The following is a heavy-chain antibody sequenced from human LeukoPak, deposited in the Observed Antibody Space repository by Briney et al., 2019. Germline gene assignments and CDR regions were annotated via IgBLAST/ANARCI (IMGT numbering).Heavy chain of an antibody. CDR1: GFTFSTYW. J-gene: IGHJ4*02. V-gene: IGHV3-74*01. CDR2: INTDGSIT. Sequence: GGSLRLSCAASGFTFSTYWMHWVRQAPGKGLVWVSHINTDGSITGYADSVKGRFTISRDNAKNTLYLQMNSLRAEDTAVYYCAKVGFSEMEWLLYSDHWGQGTLVTVSS. CDR3: AKVGFSEMEWLLYSDH. D-gene: IGHD3-3*01.